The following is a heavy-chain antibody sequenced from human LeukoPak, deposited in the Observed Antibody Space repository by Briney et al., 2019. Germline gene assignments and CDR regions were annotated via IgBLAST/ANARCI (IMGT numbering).Heavy chain of an antibody. J-gene: IGHJ4*02. CDR2: IYPGDSDT. CDR3: ARHESRAVDS. V-gene: IGHV5-51*01. Sequence: GESLQISCQASGYSFTRNWIGWVRQMPGKGLEWMGAIYPGDSDTRYSPSFQGQVTISADKSISTAYLQWSSLKASDTAIYYCARHESRAVDSWGQGTLVTVSS. CDR1: GYSFTRNW.